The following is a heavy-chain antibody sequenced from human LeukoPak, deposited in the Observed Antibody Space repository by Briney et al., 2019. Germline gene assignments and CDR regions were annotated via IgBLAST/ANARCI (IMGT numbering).Heavy chain of an antibody. J-gene: IGHJ4*02. D-gene: IGHD5-24*01. Sequence: PGGSLRLSCAPSGFTFSRHGMHWVRQAPGKGLEWVAIISNDGSRKYYAHSVEGRFTISRDNAKNPLYLQMNSLRAEDTAIYYCTRVGYIDEGIDYWGQGTLVTVSS. V-gene: IGHV3-30*03. CDR1: GFTFSRHG. CDR2: ISNDGSRK. CDR3: TRVGYIDEGIDY.